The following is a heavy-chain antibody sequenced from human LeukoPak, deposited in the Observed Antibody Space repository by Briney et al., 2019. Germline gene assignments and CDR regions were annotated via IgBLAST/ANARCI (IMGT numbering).Heavy chain of an antibody. V-gene: IGHV3-64*01. J-gene: IGHJ4*02. CDR3: ARESWGSSGWAPDY. Sequence: GGSLRLSCAASGFTFSSYWMSWVRQAPGKGLEYVSAISSNGGSTYYANSVKGRFTISRDNSKNTLYLQMGSLRAEDMAVYYCARESWGSSGWAPDYWGQGTLVTVSS. CDR1: GFTFSSYW. CDR2: ISSNGGST. D-gene: IGHD6-19*01.